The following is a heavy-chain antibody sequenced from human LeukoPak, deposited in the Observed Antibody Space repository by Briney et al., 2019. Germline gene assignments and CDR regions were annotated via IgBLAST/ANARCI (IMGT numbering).Heavy chain of an antibody. CDR2: IKQDGSEK. J-gene: IGHJ4*02. CDR1: GFTFSSYW. D-gene: IGHD2-2*02. CDR3: ARSGIQSGYRSSTSCYTGY. V-gene: IGHV3-7*01. Sequence: GGSLRLSCAASGFTFSSYWMSWVRQAPGKGLEWVANIKQDGSEKYYVDSVKGRFTISRDNAKNSLYLQMNSLRAEDTAVYYCARSGIQSGYRSSTSCYTGYWGQGTLVTVSS.